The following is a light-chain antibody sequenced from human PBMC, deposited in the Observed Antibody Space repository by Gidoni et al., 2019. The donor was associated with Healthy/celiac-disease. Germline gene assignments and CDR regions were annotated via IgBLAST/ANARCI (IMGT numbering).Light chain of an antibody. CDR2: DAS. Sequence: DIQMTQSPSSLSASVGDRVTITCQASQAVSNYLNWCQQEPGKDPKLLIYDASNLETGVPSRSSGSGSGTDFTFTISSLQPEDIATYYCQQYDNLLPITFGQGTQLEIK. CDR1: QAVSNY. CDR3: QQYDNLLPIT. V-gene: IGKV1-33*01. J-gene: IGKJ5*01.